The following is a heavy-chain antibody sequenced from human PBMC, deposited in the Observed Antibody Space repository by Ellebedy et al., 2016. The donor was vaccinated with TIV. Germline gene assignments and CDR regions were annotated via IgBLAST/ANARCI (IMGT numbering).Heavy chain of an antibody. V-gene: IGHV3-21*01. CDR2: ISSSGTYI. CDR1: GFTFSSYS. Sequence: GESLKISCAASGFTFSSYSMNWVRQAQGKGLEWVSCISSSGTYIYYADSLKGRFTISRNTAKNALYLQMNSLRAEDTAVYYCARGSGDLPFDYWGQGTLVTVSS. J-gene: IGHJ4*02. CDR3: ARGSGDLPFDY. D-gene: IGHD4-17*01.